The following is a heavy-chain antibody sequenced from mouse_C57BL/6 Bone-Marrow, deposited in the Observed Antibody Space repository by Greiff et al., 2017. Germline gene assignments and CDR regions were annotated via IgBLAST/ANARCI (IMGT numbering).Heavy chain of an antibody. CDR2: IDPSDSYT. D-gene: IGHD2-1*01. CDR1: GYTFTSYW. CDR3: AVYYGNYAFDY. J-gene: IGHJ2*01. Sequence: QVQLQQPGAELVKPGASVKLSCKASGYTFTSYWMQWVKQRPGQGLEWIGEIDPSDSYTNYNQKFKGKATLTVDTSSSTADMQLSSLTSEDSAVYYCAVYYGNYAFDYWGQGTTLTVSS. V-gene: IGHV1-50*01.